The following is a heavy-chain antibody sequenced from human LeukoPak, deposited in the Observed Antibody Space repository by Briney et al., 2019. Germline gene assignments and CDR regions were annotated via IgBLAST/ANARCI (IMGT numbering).Heavy chain of an antibody. D-gene: IGHD3-3*01. Sequence: GGSLRLSCAASGFTFSSYSMNWVRQAPGKGLEWVSYISSSSSTIYYADSVKGRFTISRDNAKNSLYLQMNSLRDEDTAVYYCARDRGYDFWSGYFNGMDVWGQGTTVTVSS. CDR2: ISSSSSTI. CDR1: GFTFSSYS. CDR3: ARDRGYDFWSGYFNGMDV. V-gene: IGHV3-48*02. J-gene: IGHJ6*02.